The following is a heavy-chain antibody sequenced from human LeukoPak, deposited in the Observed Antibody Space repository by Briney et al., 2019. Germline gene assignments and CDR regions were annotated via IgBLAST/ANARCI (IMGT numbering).Heavy chain of an antibody. D-gene: IGHD6-13*01. Sequence: GGSLRLSCAASGFTVSSNYMSWVRQAPGKGLEWVSVIYLGGSTYYADSVKGRFTISRDNSKNTLYLQTNSLRTEDTAIYYCARVSGAAAATGGYFDYWGQGTLVTVSS. CDR2: IYLGGST. CDR1: GFTVSSNY. CDR3: ARVSGAAAATGGYFDY. V-gene: IGHV3-53*05. J-gene: IGHJ4*02.